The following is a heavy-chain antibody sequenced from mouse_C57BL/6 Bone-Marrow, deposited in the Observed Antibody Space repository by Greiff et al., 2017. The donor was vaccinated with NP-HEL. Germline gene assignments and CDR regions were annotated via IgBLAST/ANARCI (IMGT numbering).Heavy chain of an antibody. V-gene: IGHV5-6*01. Sequence: EVKLMESGGDLVKPGGSLKLSCAASGFTFSSYGMSWVRQTPDKRLEWVATISSGGSYTYYPDSVKGRFTISRDNAKNTLYLQMSSLKSEDTAMYYCVYYGSSYWYFDVWGTGTTVTVSS. D-gene: IGHD1-1*01. CDR2: ISSGGSYT. CDR3: VYYGSSYWYFDV. CDR1: GFTFSSYG. J-gene: IGHJ1*03.